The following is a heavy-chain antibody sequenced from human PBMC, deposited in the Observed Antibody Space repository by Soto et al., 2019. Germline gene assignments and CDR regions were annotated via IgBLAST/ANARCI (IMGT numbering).Heavy chain of an antibody. D-gene: IGHD2-2*01. J-gene: IGHJ4*02. V-gene: IGHV3-33*01. CDR3: ARDKGVTSLDY. CDR2: IWPDGSSK. Sequence: QVQLVQSEGGVVQPGRSLRLSCVMSGISFRNSGMHWVRQAPGKGLEWVAMIWPDGSSKFYADSVQGRFTISRDNSMDTLYLQMTSLRPEDTAIYYCARDKGVTSLDYWGQGTLVTVSS. CDR1: GISFRNSG.